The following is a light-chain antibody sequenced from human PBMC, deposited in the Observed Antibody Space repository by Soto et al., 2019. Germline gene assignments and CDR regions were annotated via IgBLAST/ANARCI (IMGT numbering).Light chain of an antibody. V-gene: IGKV1-27*01. J-gene: IGKJ1*01. CDR3: QKSNSAPWT. Sequence: DIQMTQSPSSLSASIGDRVTITCRASQAINIYLGWYQHKPGKAPILLIYGASTLQSGVPSRFSGSGSGTDFTLTISSLQPEDVATYYCQKSNSAPWTFGQGTTVDIK. CDR1: QAINIY. CDR2: GAS.